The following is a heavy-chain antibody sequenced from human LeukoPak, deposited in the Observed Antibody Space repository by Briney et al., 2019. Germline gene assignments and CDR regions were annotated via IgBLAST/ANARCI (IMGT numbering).Heavy chain of an antibody. J-gene: IGHJ5*02. Sequence: ASVKVSCKASGYTFTGYYMHWVRQAAGQGLEWMGWVNPNSGGTNYAQKFQGRVTMTRDTSISTAYMELSRLRSDDTAVYYCARGRITMIVVVIRDNWFDPWGQGTLVTVSS. V-gene: IGHV1-2*02. D-gene: IGHD3-22*01. CDR3: ARGRITMIVVVIRDNWFDP. CDR1: GYTFTGYY. CDR2: VNPNSGGT.